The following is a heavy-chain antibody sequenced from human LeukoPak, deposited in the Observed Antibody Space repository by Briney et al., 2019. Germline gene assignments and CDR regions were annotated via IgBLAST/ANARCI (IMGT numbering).Heavy chain of an antibody. CDR1: GFTFRSYG. V-gene: IGHV3-21*01. D-gene: IGHD5-24*01. Sequence: GGSLRLSCAASGFTFRSYGMSWVRQAPGKGLEWVSSISSSSSYIYYADSVKGRFTISRDNAKNSLYLQMNSLRAEDTAVYYCARETRVRWTDYWGQGILVTVSS. CDR2: ISSSSSYI. J-gene: IGHJ4*02. CDR3: ARETRVRWTDY.